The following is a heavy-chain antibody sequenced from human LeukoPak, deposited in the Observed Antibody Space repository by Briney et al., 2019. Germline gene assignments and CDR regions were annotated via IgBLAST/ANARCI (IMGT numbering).Heavy chain of an antibody. CDR2: IYSGGST. CDR1: GFTVSSNY. CDR3: ARVGDCGRASCYAIDY. Sequence: GGSLRLSCAASGFTVSSNYMSWVRQAPGKGLEWVSIIYSGGSTYYTDSVRGRFIISRDISKNTLYLQMNSLRAEDTAVYYCARVGDCGRASCYAIDYWGQGTLVTVSS. V-gene: IGHV3-66*01. D-gene: IGHD2-2*01. J-gene: IGHJ4*02.